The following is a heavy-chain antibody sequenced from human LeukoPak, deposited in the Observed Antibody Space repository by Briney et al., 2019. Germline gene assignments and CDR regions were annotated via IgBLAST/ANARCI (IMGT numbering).Heavy chain of an antibody. CDR2: INPNSGGT. CDR1: GYTFTGYY. D-gene: IGHD3-10*01. Sequence: ASVKVSCKASGYTFTGYYIHWVRQAPGQGLEWMGWINPNSGGTNYAQKFQGRVTMTRDTSIRAADMELSRLRSDDTAVYYCARGYYYPNIGWPGRFPFDIWGQGTMVTVSS. CDR3: ARGYYYPNIGWPGRFPFDI. V-gene: IGHV1-2*02. J-gene: IGHJ3*02.